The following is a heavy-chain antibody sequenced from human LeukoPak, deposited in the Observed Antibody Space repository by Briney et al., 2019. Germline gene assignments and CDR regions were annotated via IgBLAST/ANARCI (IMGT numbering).Heavy chain of an antibody. Sequence: GGSLRLSCTASGVTFSNYWMSWVRRAPGRGLEWVANIKEDGGEKNYVDSVRGRFTITRDNSRNSLYLQMNSLRGEDTAVYYCATERRGSSTYDGKEAFDFWGQGTLVTVSS. CDR3: ATERRGSSTYDGKEAFDF. CDR2: IKEDGGEK. V-gene: IGHV3-7*01. J-gene: IGHJ4*02. CDR1: GVTFSNYW. D-gene: IGHD6-13*01.